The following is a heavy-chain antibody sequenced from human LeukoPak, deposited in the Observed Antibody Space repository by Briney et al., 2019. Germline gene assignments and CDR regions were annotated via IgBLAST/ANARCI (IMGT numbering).Heavy chain of an antibody. J-gene: IGHJ4*02. CDR2: ISYDGSNK. V-gene: IGHV3-30*07. CDR3: TRGRGLYDISNYKY. Sequence: PGRSLRLSCAASGFSFSTHAMLWVRQAPGKGLEWVALISYDGSNKFYADSVKGRFTISRDNSKNTVYLQVNSLRVEDTALYYCTRGRGLYDISNYKYWGQGTLVAASS. CDR1: GFSFSTHA. D-gene: IGHD3-22*01.